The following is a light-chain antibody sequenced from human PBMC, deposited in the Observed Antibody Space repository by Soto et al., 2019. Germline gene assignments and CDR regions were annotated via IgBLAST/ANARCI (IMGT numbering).Light chain of an antibody. CDR2: EVS. J-gene: IGLJ3*02. Sequence: QSALTQPASVSGSPGQSITISCTGSSSDVGDYNYVSWYQQHPGKAPKLMIYEVSNRPSGVSNRFSGSKSGNTASLTISGLQAEDEADYYCSSYTTCTTLLFGGGTQLTVL. V-gene: IGLV2-14*01. CDR3: SSYTTCTTLL. CDR1: SSDVGDYNY.